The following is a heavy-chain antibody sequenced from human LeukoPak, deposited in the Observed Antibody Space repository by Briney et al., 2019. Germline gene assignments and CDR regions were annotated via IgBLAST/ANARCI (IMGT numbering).Heavy chain of an antibody. CDR3: GVRSGGLGGDY. CDR2: IVVGSGNT. J-gene: IGHJ4*02. CDR1: GINFTSSA. V-gene: IGHV1-58*02. Sequence: SVKVSCKASGINFTSSAMQRARQARGQRLEWIGWIVVGSGNTNYAQKFQERVTITRDMSTSTAYMELSSLRSEDTAVYYGGVRSGGLGGDYWGQGTLVTVSS. D-gene: IGHD3-16*01.